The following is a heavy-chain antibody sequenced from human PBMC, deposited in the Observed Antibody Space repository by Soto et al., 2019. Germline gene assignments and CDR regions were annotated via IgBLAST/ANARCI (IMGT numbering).Heavy chain of an antibody. V-gene: IGHV1-18*01. D-gene: IGHD1-1*01. J-gene: IGHJ4*02. Sequence: ASVKVSCKASGYTFTSYGISWVRQAPGKGLEWMGGIGAYNGNTNYAQKLQGRVTMTTDTSTNTAYMELSSLRSEDTAVYYCATRGTRWLQSPFDYWGQGTLVTVS. CDR1: GYTFTSYG. CDR2: IGAYNGNT. CDR3: ATRGTRWLQSPFDY.